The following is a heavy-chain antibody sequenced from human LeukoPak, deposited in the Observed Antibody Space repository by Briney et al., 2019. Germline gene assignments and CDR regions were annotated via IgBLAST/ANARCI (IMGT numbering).Heavy chain of an antibody. CDR3: ARVRWIVGAKVLGPFDI. CDR2: IVVGSGNT. CDR1: GFTFTSSA. D-gene: IGHD1-26*01. Sequence: SVKVSCKASGFTFTSSAMQWVRQARGQRLEWMGWIVVGSGNTNYAQKFQERVTITRDMSTSTAYMELSSLRSEDTAVYYCARVRWIVGAKVLGPFDIWGQGTMFPVSS. J-gene: IGHJ3*02. V-gene: IGHV1-58*02.